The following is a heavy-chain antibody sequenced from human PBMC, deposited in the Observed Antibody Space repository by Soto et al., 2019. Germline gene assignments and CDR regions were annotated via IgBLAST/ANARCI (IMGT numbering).Heavy chain of an antibody. V-gene: IGHV3-23*01. CDR3: ARRGSGSYYGC. J-gene: IGHJ4*02. Sequence: EVQLLESGGGLVQPGGSLRLSCAASGFTFSSYAMRWVRQAPGKGLEWVSAISGSGDSTYYADSVKGRFTISRDNSKNTLYLERNRLRAEDTAIYYCARRGSGSYYGCWGKGTLVTVSS. CDR2: ISGSGDST. D-gene: IGHD1-26*01. CDR1: GFTFSSYA.